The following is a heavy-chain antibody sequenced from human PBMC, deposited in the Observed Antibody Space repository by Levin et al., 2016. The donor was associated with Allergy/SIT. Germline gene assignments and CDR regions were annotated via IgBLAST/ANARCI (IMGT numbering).Heavy chain of an antibody. D-gene: IGHD4-11*01. Sequence: SETLSLTCIVSGDIIGRSNYYWGFVRQSPGKGLEWIGSVYYSGVTYYNPSLTSRATISADTSKNEFSLSLSSVTAADTAVYYCARHNSPYYYYGMDVWGQGTTVTVSS. V-gene: IGHV4-39*01. CDR1: GDIIGRSNYY. J-gene: IGHJ6*02. CDR3: ARHNSPYYYYGMDV. CDR2: VYYSGVT.